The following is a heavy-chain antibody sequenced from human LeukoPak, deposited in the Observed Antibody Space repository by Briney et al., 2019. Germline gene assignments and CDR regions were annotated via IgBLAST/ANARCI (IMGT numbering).Heavy chain of an antibody. V-gene: IGHV3-21*01. CDR3: ARDQLQLPRYYYYDMDV. J-gene: IGHJ6*02. CDR1: GFTFSSYS. D-gene: IGHD2-2*01. Sequence: MAGGSLRLSCAASGFTFSSYSMNWVRQAPGKGLEWVSSISSSSSYIYYADSVKGRFTISRDNAKNSLYLQMNSLRAEDTAVYYCARDQLQLPRYYYYDMDVWGQGTTVTVSS. CDR2: ISSSSSYI.